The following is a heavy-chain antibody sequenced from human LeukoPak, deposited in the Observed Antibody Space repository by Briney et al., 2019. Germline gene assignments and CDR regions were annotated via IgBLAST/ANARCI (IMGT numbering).Heavy chain of an antibody. Sequence: PSETLSLTCTVSGGSISSYYWSWIRQPPRRGLGWIGYIYYSGSTNYNPSLKSRVTISVDTSKNQFSLKLSSVTAADTAVYYCARTYYDFWSGQGFDPWGQGTLVTVSS. CDR3: ARTYYDFWSGQGFDP. CDR2: IYYSGST. J-gene: IGHJ5*02. D-gene: IGHD3-3*01. V-gene: IGHV4-59*01. CDR1: GGSISSYY.